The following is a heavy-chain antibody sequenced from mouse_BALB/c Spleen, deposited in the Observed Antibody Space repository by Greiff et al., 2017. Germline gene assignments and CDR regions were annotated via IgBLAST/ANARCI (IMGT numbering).Heavy chain of an antibody. CDR1: GFTFSSYA. J-gene: IGHJ2*01. V-gene: IGHV5-6-5*01. CDR2: ISSGGST. D-gene: IGHD1-1*01. CDR3: ARGLRGLDY. Sequence: DVMLVESGGGLVKPGGSLKLSCAASGFTFSSYAMSWVRQTPEKRLEWVASISSGGSTYYPDSVKGRFTISRDNARNILYLQMSSLRSEDTAMYYCARGLRGLDYWGQGTTLTVSS.